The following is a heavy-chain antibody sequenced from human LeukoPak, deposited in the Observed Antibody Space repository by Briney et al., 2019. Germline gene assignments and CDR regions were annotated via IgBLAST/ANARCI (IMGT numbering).Heavy chain of an antibody. Sequence: SETLSLTCAVYGGSFSGYYWSWIRQPPGKGLEWIGEINHSGSTNYNPSLKSRVTISVDTSKNQFSLKLSFVTAADTAVYYCARGIYYYDSSGYGFDYWGQGTLVTVSS. D-gene: IGHD3-22*01. V-gene: IGHV4-34*01. CDR2: INHSGST. CDR1: GGSFSGYY. CDR3: ARGIYYYDSSGYGFDY. J-gene: IGHJ4*02.